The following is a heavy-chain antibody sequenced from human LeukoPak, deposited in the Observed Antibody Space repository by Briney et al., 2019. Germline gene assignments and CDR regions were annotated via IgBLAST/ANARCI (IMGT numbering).Heavy chain of an antibody. CDR1: GITLGNYG. J-gene: IGHJ4*02. Sequence: GGSLRLSCAVSGITLGNYGMSWVRQPPGKGLEWVAGISDSGGSTNYADSVKGRFTISRDTPRNTLYLQMNSQRAEDTAVYFCAKRGVVIRVFLVGFHKEAYYFDSWGQGALVTVSS. CDR2: ISDSGGST. CDR3: AKRGVVIRVFLVGFHKEAYYFDS. D-gene: IGHD3-10*01. V-gene: IGHV3-23*01.